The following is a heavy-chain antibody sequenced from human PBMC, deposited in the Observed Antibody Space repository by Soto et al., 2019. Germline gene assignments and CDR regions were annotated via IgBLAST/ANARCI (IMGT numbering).Heavy chain of an antibody. D-gene: IGHD3-10*01. CDR2: IYPGDSDV. CDR1: GYNFSGYW. V-gene: IGHV5-51*03. Sequence: DVQLVQSGAEMKKPGEPLRISCKGSGYNFSGYWINWVRQMPGKGLEWMGTIYPGDSDVRYSPSFQGQVTISVDKSISIAYLQWSSLKVADIAIYYCAKTDYGSGTFDSWGQGTLVSVSS. J-gene: IGHJ4*02. CDR3: AKTDYGSGTFDS.